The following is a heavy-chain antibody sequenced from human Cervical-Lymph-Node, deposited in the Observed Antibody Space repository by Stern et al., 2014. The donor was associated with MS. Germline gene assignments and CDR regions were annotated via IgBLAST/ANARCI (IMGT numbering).Heavy chain of an antibody. CDR3: TRALRIADRPSPGGHWFDP. J-gene: IGHJ5*02. D-gene: IGHD6-6*01. CDR1: GYIFTDYY. CDR2: INPKIGGT. V-gene: IGHV1-2*02. Sequence: QVQLVQSGAEVEKPGASVKVSCKASGYIFTDYYLHWVRQAPGQGLEWMGRINPKIGGTSYAQSFQGRVTLPRVTSITTAYMDLSRLTSDDTAVYYCTRALRIADRPSPGGHWFDPWGQGTLVIVSS.